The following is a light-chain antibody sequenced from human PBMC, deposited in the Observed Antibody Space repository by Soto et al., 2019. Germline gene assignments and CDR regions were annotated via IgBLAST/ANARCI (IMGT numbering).Light chain of an antibody. J-gene: IGKJ4*01. V-gene: IGKV1-5*01. Sequence: DIQMTQAPSTLSASVGDIVTITCRASQNINNWLAWYQQKPGKAPKLLIYDASSLESGVPSRFSGTGSGTEFTLTISGLQPDDAATYYCQQHDNIFGGGIKVEIK. CDR3: QQHDNI. CDR1: QNINNW. CDR2: DAS.